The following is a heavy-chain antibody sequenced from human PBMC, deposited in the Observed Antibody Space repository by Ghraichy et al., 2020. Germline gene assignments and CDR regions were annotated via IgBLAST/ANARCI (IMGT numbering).Heavy chain of an antibody. CDR2: IYHSGST. V-gene: IGHV4-30-2*01. J-gene: IGHJ5*02. D-gene: IGHD3-3*01. Sequence: SQTLSLTCAVSGGSISSGGYSWSWIRQPPGKGLEWIGYIYHSGSTYYNPSLKSRVTISVDRSKNQFSLKLSSVTAADTAVYYCARGKDDFWSGYYQYGHNWFDPWGQGTLVTVSS. CDR1: GGSISSGGYS. CDR3: ARGKDDFWSGYYQYGHNWFDP.